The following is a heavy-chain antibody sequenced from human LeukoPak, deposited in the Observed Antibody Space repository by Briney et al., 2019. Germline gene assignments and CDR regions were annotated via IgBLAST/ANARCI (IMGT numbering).Heavy chain of an antibody. CDR1: GFTSDDYA. CDR2: ISWNSGSI. CDR3: EKNRGSGQTNWFAP. V-gene: IGHV3-9*02. D-gene: IGHD6-25*01. Sequence: GRSLRLSCAASGFTSDDYAMHWVRQAPGKGLEWVSGISWNSGSIGYADSVKGRFTISRDNAKNSLYLQMNSLRAEDTALYYCEKNRGSGQTNWFAPGGKGTLVPVS. J-gene: IGHJ5*02.